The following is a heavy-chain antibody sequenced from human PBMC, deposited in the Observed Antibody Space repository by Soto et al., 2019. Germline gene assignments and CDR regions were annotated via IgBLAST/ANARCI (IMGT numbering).Heavy chain of an antibody. Sequence: SETLSLTCTVSGGSISSYYWSWIRQPPGKGLEWIGYIYYSGSTNYNPSLKSRVTISVDTSKNPFSLKLSSVTAADTAVYYCARHCSSTSCYVGGDYYYYYMDVWGKGTTVTVSS. CDR3: ARHCSSTSCYVGGDYYYYYMDV. J-gene: IGHJ6*03. CDR1: GGSISSYY. V-gene: IGHV4-59*08. CDR2: IYYSGST. D-gene: IGHD2-2*01.